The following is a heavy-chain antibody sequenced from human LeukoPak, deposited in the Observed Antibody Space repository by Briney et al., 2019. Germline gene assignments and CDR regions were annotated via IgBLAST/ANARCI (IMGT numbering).Heavy chain of an antibody. J-gene: IGHJ6*02. CDR3: AKDRVGATGDYYGMDV. V-gene: IGHV3-48*02. D-gene: IGHD1-26*01. CDR2: ITSSSTTI. CDR1: GFAFNTYS. Sequence: PGGSLRLSCAASGFAFNTYSMNWVRQAPGKGLEWVSSITSSSTTIYYADPVKGRFTISRDNAKNSLYLQMNSLRDEDTAVYYCAKDRVGATGDYYGMDVWGQGTTVTVSS.